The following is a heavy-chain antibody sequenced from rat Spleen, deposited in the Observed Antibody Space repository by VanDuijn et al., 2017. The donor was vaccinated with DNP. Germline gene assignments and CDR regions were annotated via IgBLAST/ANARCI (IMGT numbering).Heavy chain of an antibody. CDR2: INPDGDTT. D-gene: IGHD4-3*01. J-gene: IGHJ2*01. Sequence: EVQLVETGGGLVQPGGSLKLSCVASGFTFSNSWMYWIRQAPGKGLEWLGSINPDGDTTYYPDSVKGRFTFSRDNAKNTVYLQMDSLRSEDTATYYCVRWNSGHFDYWGQGVMVTVSS. V-gene: IGHV5-58*01. CDR3: VRWNSGHFDY. CDR1: GFTFSNSW.